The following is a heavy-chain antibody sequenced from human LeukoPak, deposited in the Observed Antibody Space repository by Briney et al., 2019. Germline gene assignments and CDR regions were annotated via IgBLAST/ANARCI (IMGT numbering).Heavy chain of an antibody. D-gene: IGHD3-9*01. V-gene: IGHV1-3*01. J-gene: IGHJ4*02. CDR3: TTSVSEGDEDGILTGFNY. CDR1: GYTFTSYD. Sequence: ASVEVSCKASGYTFTSYDINRVRQATGQRPEWMGWINAGNGNTKYSQKFQDRVSLTRDTSASAAYMELSRLTPEDTAVYYCTTSVSEGDEDGILTGFNYWGQGTLVTVSS. CDR2: INAGNGNT.